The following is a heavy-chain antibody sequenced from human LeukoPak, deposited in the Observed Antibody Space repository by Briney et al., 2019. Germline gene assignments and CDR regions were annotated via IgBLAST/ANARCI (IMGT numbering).Heavy chain of an antibody. CDR1: GGSISSSDYY. J-gene: IGHJ3*02. CDR2: TSYRGNT. CDR3: ARDTGMYPHVAFDI. D-gene: IGHD2-8*02. Sequence: SETLSLTCSVAGGSISSSDYYWGWIRQPPGKGLEWIGGTSYRGNTYYNSSLKSRVTISVDTSKNQFSLSLNSVTAADTAVYYCARDTGMYPHVAFDIWGQGTMVTVSS. V-gene: IGHV4-39*07.